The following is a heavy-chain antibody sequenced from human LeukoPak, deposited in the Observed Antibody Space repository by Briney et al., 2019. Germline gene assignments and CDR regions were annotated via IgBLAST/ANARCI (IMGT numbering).Heavy chain of an antibody. CDR1: GYTFTSYA. CDR2: INTNTGNP. Sequence: GASVKVSCKASGYTFTSYAMNWVRQAPGQGLEWMGWINTNTGNPTYAQGFTGRFVFSLDTSVSTAYLQISSLKAEDTAVYYCAKAPNRDGYNVLFDYWGQGTLVTVSS. D-gene: IGHD5-24*01. CDR3: AKAPNRDGYNVLFDY. J-gene: IGHJ4*02. V-gene: IGHV7-4-1*02.